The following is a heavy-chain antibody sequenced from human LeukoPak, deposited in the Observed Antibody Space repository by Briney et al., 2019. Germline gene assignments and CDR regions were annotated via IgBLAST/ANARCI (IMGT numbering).Heavy chain of an antibody. D-gene: IGHD5-18*01. Sequence: SQTLSLTCTASGGSISSGDYYWSWIRQPPGKGLEWIGYIYYSGSTYYNPSPKSRVTISVDTSQNQFSLKLSSVTAADTAVYYCARGIPYSYGSHYFDYWGQGTLVTVSS. J-gene: IGHJ4*02. CDR1: GGSISSGDYY. CDR2: IYYSGST. CDR3: ARGIPYSYGSHYFDY. V-gene: IGHV4-30-4*08.